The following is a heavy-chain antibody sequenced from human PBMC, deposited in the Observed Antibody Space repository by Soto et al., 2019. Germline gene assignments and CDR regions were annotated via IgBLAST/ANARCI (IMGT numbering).Heavy chain of an antibody. CDR1: GGTFSSYA. Sequence: SVKVSCKASGGTFSSYAISWVRQAPGQGFEWMGGIIPIFGTANYAQKFQGRVTITADESTSTAYMELSSLRSEDTAVYYCATDSYSGYDLAGYYFVYRGQAPLVSLSS. CDR2: IIPIFGTA. D-gene: IGHD5-12*01. V-gene: IGHV1-69*13. CDR3: ATDSYSGYDLAGYYFVY. J-gene: IGHJ4*02.